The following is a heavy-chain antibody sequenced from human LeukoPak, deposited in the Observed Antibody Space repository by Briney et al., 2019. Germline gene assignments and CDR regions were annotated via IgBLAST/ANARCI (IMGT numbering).Heavy chain of an antibody. CDR3: ARAAEGYYYDSSGYYHLKSYAFDI. CDR1: GGSISSTSYY. CDR2: IYYSGST. V-gene: IGHV4-61*05. D-gene: IGHD3-22*01. J-gene: IGHJ3*02. Sequence: SETLSLTCTVSGGSISSTSYYWGWIRQPPGKGLEWIGYIYYSGSTNYNPSLKSRVTISVDTSKNQFSLKLSSVTAADTAVYYCARAAEGYYYDSSGYYHLKSYAFDIWGQGTMVTVSS.